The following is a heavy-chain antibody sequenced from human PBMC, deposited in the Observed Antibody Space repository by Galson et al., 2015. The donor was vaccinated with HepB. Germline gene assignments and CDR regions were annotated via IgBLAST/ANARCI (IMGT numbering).Heavy chain of an antibody. CDR3: SRTLPGIDLDY. CDR2: VRHKARRYTT. D-gene: IGHD3-3*02. Sequence: SLRLSCAASGFTFSDYYMEWVRQAPGKGLEWVGRVRHKARRYTTGYVASVEGRFTIPRDDSKNSLYLQMDSLKTEDTAVYYCSRTLPGIDLDYWGQGTLVTVSS. CDR1: GFTFSDYY. V-gene: IGHV3-72*01. J-gene: IGHJ4*02.